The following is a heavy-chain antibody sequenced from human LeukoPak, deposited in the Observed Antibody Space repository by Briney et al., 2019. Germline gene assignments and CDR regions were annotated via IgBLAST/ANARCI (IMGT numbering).Heavy chain of an antibody. V-gene: IGHV3-74*01. Sequence: GGSLRLSCAASGFTFGSYWMHWVRQAPGKGLVWVSRINSDGSSTSYADSVKGRFTISRDNAKNTLYLQMNSLRAEDTAVYYCARVEYYGSGKYYYGMDVWGQGTTVTVSS. CDR2: INSDGSST. CDR3: ARVEYYGSGKYYYGMDV. D-gene: IGHD3-10*01. J-gene: IGHJ6*02. CDR1: GFTFGSYW.